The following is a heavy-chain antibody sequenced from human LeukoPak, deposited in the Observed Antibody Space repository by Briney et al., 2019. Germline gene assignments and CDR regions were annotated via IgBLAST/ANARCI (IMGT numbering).Heavy chain of an antibody. Sequence: GESLKISCKGPGYTFTSYWIGWVRQMPGKGLEWMGIINPRGGTTSYAQKFQGRVTMTEDTSADTAYMELSSLRSEDTAVYYCATLSSGWSYAMLNFDNWGQGTLVTVPS. V-gene: IGHV1-46*01. CDR1: GYTFTSYW. CDR3: ATLSSGWSYAMLNFDN. CDR2: INPRGGTT. J-gene: IGHJ4*02. D-gene: IGHD6-19*01.